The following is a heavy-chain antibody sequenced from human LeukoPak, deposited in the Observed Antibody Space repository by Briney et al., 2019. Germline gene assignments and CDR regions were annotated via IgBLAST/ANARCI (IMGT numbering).Heavy chain of an antibody. D-gene: IGHD3-10*01. Sequence: GGSLRLSCAASGFTFSSSWMSWVRQAPGKGLEWVANIKPDGSEKYYVDSVKGRFTISRDNAKNSLYLQMNSLRAEDTAVYYCATMVRGVLPDYWGQGTLVTVSS. V-gene: IGHV3-7*03. CDR2: IKPDGSEK. CDR3: ATMVRGVLPDY. CDR1: GFTFSSSW. J-gene: IGHJ4*02.